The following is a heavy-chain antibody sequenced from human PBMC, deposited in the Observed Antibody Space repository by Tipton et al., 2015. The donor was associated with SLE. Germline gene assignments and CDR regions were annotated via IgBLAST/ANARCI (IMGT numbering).Heavy chain of an antibody. V-gene: IGHV4-34*01. CDR3: AREYSGTYYFYGLDV. D-gene: IGHD5-12*01. CDR1: GESFSGYY. J-gene: IGHJ6*02. Sequence: GLVKPSETLSLTCAVSGESFSGYYWTWIRQPPGEGLEWIGEINHSGSANYNPSLKSRVTISVDTSKDQSSLNLRSVTAADTAVYFCAREYSGTYYFYGLDVWGHGTTVTVS. CDR2: INHSGSA.